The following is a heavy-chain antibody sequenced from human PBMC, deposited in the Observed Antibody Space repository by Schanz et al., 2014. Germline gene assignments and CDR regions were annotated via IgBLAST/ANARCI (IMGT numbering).Heavy chain of an antibody. D-gene: IGHD3-16*02. CDR3: ARDNRYYLFDY. Sequence: EVQLLESGGGLIQPGGSLRLSCAASGFIFGSSVMAWVRQAPGKGLEYVSSISSKGDMTFYGNSVKGRFTISRDNSKNTLYLQLGSLSAEDTAVYFCARDNRYYLFDYWGQGALXTVSS. CDR1: GFIFGSSV. J-gene: IGHJ4*02. CDR2: ISSKGDMT. V-gene: IGHV3-64*01.